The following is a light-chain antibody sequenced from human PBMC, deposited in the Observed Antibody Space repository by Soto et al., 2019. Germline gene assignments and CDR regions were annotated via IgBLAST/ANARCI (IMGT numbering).Light chain of an antibody. CDR2: GNR. CDR1: NSNLGAGYD. J-gene: IGLJ3*02. V-gene: IGLV1-40*01. CDR3: QAYDYSLTAFV. Sequence: QAVVTQPPSVSGAPGQRVTISCIGNNSNLGAGYDVHWYQQLPGAAPKLVIFGNRNRPSGVPERFSGSKSGTSASLAITGLQAEDEADYYCQAYDYSLTAFVFGGGTKLTVL.